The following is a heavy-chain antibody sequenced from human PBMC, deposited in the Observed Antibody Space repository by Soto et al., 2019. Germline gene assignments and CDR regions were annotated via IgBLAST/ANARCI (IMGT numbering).Heavy chain of an antibody. CDR3: ARNKGPTDYYFVMYV. D-gene: IGHD4-4*01. CDR1: GFTCSSYS. J-gene: IGHJ6*02. V-gene: IGHV3-21*06. CDR2: ISSSSSYI. Sequence: EVQLVESGGGLVKPGGSLRLSCPVSGFTCSSYSMNWVRHAPGKGLEWVSSISSSSSYIYYADSVKGRFTISRDNAKNYLYLQMNSVRAEYTAVYYCARNKGPTDYYFVMYVWGQGNTVTVSS.